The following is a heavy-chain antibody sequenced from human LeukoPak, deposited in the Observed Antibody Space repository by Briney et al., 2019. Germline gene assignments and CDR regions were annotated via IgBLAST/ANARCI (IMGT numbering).Heavy chain of an antibody. D-gene: IGHD2-2*01. J-gene: IGHJ6*03. V-gene: IGHV3-15*01. Sequence: GGSLRLSCAASGFTFSNAWMSWVRQAPGKGLEWVGHIKSKTDGGTTDYAAPVKGRFTISRDESKKTLYLQMNSLKTEDTAVYYCSTLFVGCSSVSCNIMSYYMDVWGKGTTVTISS. CDR2: IKSKTDGGTT. CDR3: STLFVGCSSVSCNIMSYYMDV. CDR1: GFTFSNAW.